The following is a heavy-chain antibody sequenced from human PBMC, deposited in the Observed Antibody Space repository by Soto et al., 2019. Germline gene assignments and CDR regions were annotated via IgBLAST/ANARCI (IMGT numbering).Heavy chain of an antibody. CDR1: GGSISSYY. D-gene: IGHD6-19*01. V-gene: IGHV4-59*01. J-gene: IGHJ4*02. CDR3: ARASPLYSSGWFDFDY. Sequence: SETLSLTCTVSGGSISSYYWSWIRQPPGKGLEWIGYIYYSGSTNYNPSLKSRVTISVDTSKNQFSLKLSSVTAADTAVYYCARASPLYSSGWFDFDYWGQGTLGTVSS. CDR2: IYYSGST.